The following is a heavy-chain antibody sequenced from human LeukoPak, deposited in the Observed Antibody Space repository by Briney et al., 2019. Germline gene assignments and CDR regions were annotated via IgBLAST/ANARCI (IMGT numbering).Heavy chain of an antibody. Sequence: PGGSLRLSCAASGFTVSSNYMSWVRQAPGKGLEWVSVIYSGGSTYYADSVKGRFTISRDNSKNTLYLQMNSLRAEDTAVYYCARLRYFDWLLRYYYYMDVWGKGTRSPSP. CDR1: GFTVSSNY. V-gene: IGHV3-53*01. J-gene: IGHJ6*03. D-gene: IGHD3-9*01. CDR3: ARLRYFDWLLRYYYYMDV. CDR2: IYSGGST.